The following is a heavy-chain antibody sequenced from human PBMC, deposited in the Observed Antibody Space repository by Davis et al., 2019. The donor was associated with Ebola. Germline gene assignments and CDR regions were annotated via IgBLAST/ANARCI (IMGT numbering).Heavy chain of an antibody. CDR2: ISGSGGST. D-gene: IGHD3-3*01. CDR3: AKDKNYDFWGGYPHDAFDI. V-gene: IGHV3-23*01. Sequence: GESLKISCAASGFTFSSYAMSWVRQAPGKELEWVSAISGSGGSTYYADSVKGRFTISRDNSKNTLYLQMNSLRAEDTAIYYCAKDKNYDFWGGYPHDAFDIWGQGTMVTVSS. CDR1: GFTFSSYA. J-gene: IGHJ3*02.